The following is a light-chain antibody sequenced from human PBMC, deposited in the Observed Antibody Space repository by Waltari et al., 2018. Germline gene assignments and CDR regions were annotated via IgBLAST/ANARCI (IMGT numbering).Light chain of an antibody. Sequence: QSVLTQPPSVAAAPGQKVTISCSGSNSNIGNKDVSWYQQFPGTAPKLPIYGNDKRPSGLPDRFSGSKSGPSATLGITGLQTGDEADYYCGTWDSRLSDVVFGGGTKLTVL. J-gene: IGLJ2*01. V-gene: IGLV1-51*01. CDR2: GND. CDR1: NSNIGNKD. CDR3: GTWDSRLSDVV.